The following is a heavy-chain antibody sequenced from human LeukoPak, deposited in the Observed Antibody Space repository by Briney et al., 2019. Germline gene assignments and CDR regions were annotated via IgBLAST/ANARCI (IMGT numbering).Heavy chain of an antibody. D-gene: IGHD5-24*01. J-gene: IGHJ4*02. CDR1: GFTFSSYG. CDR3: ARSGYNRFDY. V-gene: IGHV3-23*01. CDR2: ISGSPVST. Sequence: PGGSLRLSCAASGFTFSSYGVSWVRQAPGKGLEWVSTISGSPVSTYYADSVKGRFTISRDNSKNTLYLQMNSLRTEDTAVYYCARSGYNRFDYWGQGTLVTVSS.